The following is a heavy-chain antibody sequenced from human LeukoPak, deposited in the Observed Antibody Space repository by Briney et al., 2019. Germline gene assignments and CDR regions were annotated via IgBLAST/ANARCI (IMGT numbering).Heavy chain of an antibody. CDR1: GFTFSSYS. V-gene: IGHV3-21*01. J-gene: IGHJ4*02. CDR2: ISSSSYI. CDR3: ARDAVGTVDY. Sequence: GGSLRLSCAASGFTFSSYSMTWVRQAPGKGLEWVSSISSSSYIYYADSVKGRFTISRDNAKNSLYLQMNSLRAEDTAVYYCARDAVGTVDYWGQGTLVTVSS. D-gene: IGHD4-17*01.